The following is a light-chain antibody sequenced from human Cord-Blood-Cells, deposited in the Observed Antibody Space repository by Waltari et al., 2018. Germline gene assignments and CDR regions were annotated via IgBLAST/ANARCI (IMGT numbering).Light chain of an antibody. CDR1: SRAVGGYNY. V-gene: IGLV2-14*01. CDR3: SSYTSSSTYVV. CDR2: DVS. J-gene: IGLJ2*01. Sequence: QSALTQPASGSGSPGQSITIPCTGTSRAVGGYNYVSSYQQHPGKAPKLMIYDVSNRPSGVSNRFSGSKSGNTASLTISGLQAEDEADYYCSSYTSSSTYVVFGGGTKLTVL.